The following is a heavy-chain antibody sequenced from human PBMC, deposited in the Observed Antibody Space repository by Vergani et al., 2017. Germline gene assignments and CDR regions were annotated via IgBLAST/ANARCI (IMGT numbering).Heavy chain of an antibody. J-gene: IGHJ4*02. CDR1: GYTFTSYW. Sequence: VQLVQSGAEVKKTGASVKVSCKDSGYTFTSYWIGWVRQMPGKGLEWMGIIYPGDSDTRYSPSFQGQVTISADKSLSTAYLQWSSLKASDTAMYYCATQKERSYISSWLARGTFDYWGQGTLVTVSS. D-gene: IGHD6-13*01. CDR2: IYPGDSDT. CDR3: ATQKERSYISSWLARGTFDY. V-gene: IGHV5-51*01.